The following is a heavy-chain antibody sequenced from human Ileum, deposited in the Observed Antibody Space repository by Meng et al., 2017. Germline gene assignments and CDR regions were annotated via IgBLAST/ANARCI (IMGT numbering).Heavy chain of an antibody. CDR1: GFTFSSYW. D-gene: IGHD3-3*01. CDR2: INSDGSST. V-gene: IGHV3-74*01. Sequence: GRVLIQLGGSVSIYCAAFGFTFSSYWMHCVRQAPGKGLVWVSRINSDGSSTSYADSVKGRFTISRDNAKNTLYLQMNSLRAEDTAVYYCARGYDFWSGPDYWGQGTLVTVSS. CDR3: ARGYDFWSGPDY. J-gene: IGHJ4*02.